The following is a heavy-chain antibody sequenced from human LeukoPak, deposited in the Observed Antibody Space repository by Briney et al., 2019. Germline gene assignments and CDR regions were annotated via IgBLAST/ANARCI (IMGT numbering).Heavy chain of an antibody. D-gene: IGHD6-13*01. V-gene: IGHV1-8*01. Sequence: ASVKVSCKSSGYTFTSYDINWVRQATGQGLEWMGWMNPNSGNTGYAQKFQGRGTMTRNTSKSTAYMELTSLRSEDTAVYYCAKTIAAIALRYYYMDVWGKGTTVTVSS. CDR3: AKTIAAIALRYYYMDV. J-gene: IGHJ6*03. CDR1: GYTFTSYD. CDR2: MNPNSGNT.